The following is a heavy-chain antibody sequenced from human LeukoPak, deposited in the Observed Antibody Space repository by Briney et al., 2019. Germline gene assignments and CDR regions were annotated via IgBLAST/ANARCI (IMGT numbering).Heavy chain of an antibody. CDR2: INPSGGST. D-gene: IGHD3-22*01. V-gene: IGHV1-46*01. J-gene: IGHJ4*02. Sequence: GASVKVSCKASGYTFTSYYMHWVRQAPGQGLEWMGIINPSGGSTSYAQKFQGRVTMTRDMSTSTVYMELSSLRSEDTAVYYCALMGDHYYDSRGYSADWGQGTLVTVSS. CDR3: ALMGDHYYDSRGYSAD. CDR1: GYTFTSYY.